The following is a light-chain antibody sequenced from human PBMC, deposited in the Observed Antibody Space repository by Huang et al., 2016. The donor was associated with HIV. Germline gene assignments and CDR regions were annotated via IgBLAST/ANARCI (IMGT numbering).Light chain of an antibody. J-gene: IGKJ1*01. CDR1: ESLSSQ. Sequence: EIVMTQSPATLSVSPGERVTLSCRASESLSSQLAWYQQKRGQAPRLLIYGVSTRATEIPARVSGSGSGTDFTLTINSLQSEDFATYYCQQYNDWPLTFGQGTEVEIK. CDR3: QQYNDWPLT. CDR2: GVS. V-gene: IGKV3-15*01.